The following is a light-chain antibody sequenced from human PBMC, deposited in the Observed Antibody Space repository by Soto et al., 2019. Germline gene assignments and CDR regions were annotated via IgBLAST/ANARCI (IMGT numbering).Light chain of an antibody. CDR3: QHYNNWPPWT. CDR1: QSVSIN. CDR2: GAS. V-gene: IGKV3-15*01. J-gene: IGKJ1*01. Sequence: EIVMTQSPATLSLSPGERATLSCRASQSVSINLAWYQQKPGQAPRLLIYGASTRATGIPVRFSGSGSGTEVTLTISSLQSEDFGVYFCQHYNNWPPWTFGQGTKVEVK.